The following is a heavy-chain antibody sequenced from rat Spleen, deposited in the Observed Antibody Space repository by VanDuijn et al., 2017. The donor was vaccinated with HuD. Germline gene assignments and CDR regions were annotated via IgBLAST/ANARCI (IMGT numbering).Heavy chain of an antibody. CDR3: ARWNYPGSYGDY. V-gene: IGHV3-1*01. CDR2: ISFSGTT. Sequence: EVQLQESGPGLVKPSQSLSLTCSVTGYSITSNYWGWIRKFPGNKMEWIGRISFSGTTKYNPSLKSRISITRDTSKNQFFLQLNSVTTEDAATYYCARWNYPGSYGDYWGQGVMVTVSS. J-gene: IGHJ2*01. CDR1: GYSITSNY. D-gene: IGHD1-4*01.